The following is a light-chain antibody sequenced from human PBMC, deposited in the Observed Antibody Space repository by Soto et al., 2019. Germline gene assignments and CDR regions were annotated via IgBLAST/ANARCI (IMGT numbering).Light chain of an antibody. CDR1: QGIYTY. CDR2: AAS. CDR3: QHLNSHPWT. V-gene: IGKV1-9*01. Sequence: DIQLTQSPSFLSASVGDRVTITCRASQGIYTYLAWYQQKPGKAPELLIYAASTLHSGVPSRFSGSGSGTEFTLTISSLPTEDFATYYWQHLNSHPWTFGQGTKVEIK. J-gene: IGKJ1*01.